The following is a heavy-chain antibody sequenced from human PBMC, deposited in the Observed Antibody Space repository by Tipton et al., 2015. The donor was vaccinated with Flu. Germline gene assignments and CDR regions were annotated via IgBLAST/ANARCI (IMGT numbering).Heavy chain of an antibody. CDR3: ASSLGPRNWFDP. D-gene: IGHD7-27*01. J-gene: IGHJ5*02. CDR1: GGSISSGSHY. V-gene: IGHV4-61*02. CDR2: IYTSGST. Sequence: LRLSCTVSGGSISSGSHYWSWIRQPAGKGLEWIGLIYTSGSTNYNPSLKSRVTISVDTSKNQFSLKLNSVTAADTAVYYCASSLGPRNWFDPWGQGTRVTVSS.